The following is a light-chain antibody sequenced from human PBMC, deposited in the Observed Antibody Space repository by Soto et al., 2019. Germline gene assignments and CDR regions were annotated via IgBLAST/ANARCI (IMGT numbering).Light chain of an antibody. J-gene: IGKJ1*01. CDR2: AAS. Sequence: AIRMTQSPSSFSASTGDRVTITCRASQGISSYLAWYQQKPGKAPKLLIYAASTLQSGVPSRFSGSGSGTDFTLTISCLQSEDFATYYCQQYYSYPHTFXQGTKVDIK. CDR1: QGISSY. V-gene: IGKV1-8*01. CDR3: QQYYSYPHT.